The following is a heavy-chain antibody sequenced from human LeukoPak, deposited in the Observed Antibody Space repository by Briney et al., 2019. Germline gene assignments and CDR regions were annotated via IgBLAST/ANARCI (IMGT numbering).Heavy chain of an antibody. V-gene: IGHV3-53*01. CDR1: EFSVSSNY. Sequence: LTGGSLRLSCAASEFSVSSNYMSWVRQAPGKGLEWVSVFYAGGGTFYADSVKGRFTISRDNSENTLYLQMNSLRAEDTAVYYCARDKNPGIAADWGQGTLVTVSS. CDR3: ARDKNPGIAAD. J-gene: IGHJ4*02. D-gene: IGHD6-13*01. CDR2: FYAGGGT.